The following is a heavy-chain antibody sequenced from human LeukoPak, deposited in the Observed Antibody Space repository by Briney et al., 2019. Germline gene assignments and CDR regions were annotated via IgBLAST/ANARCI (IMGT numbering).Heavy chain of an antibody. Sequence: GGSLRLSCAASGFTFSDYYMSWIRQAPGKGLEWVSYISSSGSTIYYADSVKGRFTISRDNVKNSLYLQMNSLRAEDTAVYYCARDSSVDYYYDSSGYYGYWGQGTLVTVSS. V-gene: IGHV3-11*01. CDR2: ISSSGSTI. CDR3: ARDSSVDYYYDSSGYYGY. CDR1: GFTFSDYY. D-gene: IGHD3-22*01. J-gene: IGHJ4*02.